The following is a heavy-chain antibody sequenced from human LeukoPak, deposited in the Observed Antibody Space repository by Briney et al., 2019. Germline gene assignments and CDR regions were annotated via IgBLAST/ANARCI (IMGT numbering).Heavy chain of an antibody. V-gene: IGHV3-30*02. J-gene: IGHJ4*02. CDR3: AKDRDYYDFWSGSPSALDY. CDR2: VRSDGSIE. CDR1: AFSLSAYN. Sequence: TGGSLRLSCAASAFSLSAYNMNWVRQAPGKGLEWVAFVRSDGSIEYYADSVKGRFTISRDNSKNTLYLQMNSLRAEDSAVYYCAKDRDYYDFWSGSPSALDYWGQGTLVTVSS. D-gene: IGHD3-3*01.